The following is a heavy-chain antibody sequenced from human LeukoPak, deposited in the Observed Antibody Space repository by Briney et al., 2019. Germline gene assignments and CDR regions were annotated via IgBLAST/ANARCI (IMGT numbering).Heavy chain of an antibody. V-gene: IGHV3-66*01. J-gene: IGHJ5*02. D-gene: IGHD6-13*01. CDR2: IYSGGST. Sequence: GGSLRLSWAASGXNVNNNYMSWVRQAPGKGLEWVSVIYSGGSTYYADSVKGRFTISRDISNNTLYLQMNSLRAEDTAVYYCARGPQYSSPPLRWFDPWGQGTLVTVSS. CDR3: ARGPQYSSPPLRWFDP. CDR1: GXNVNNNY.